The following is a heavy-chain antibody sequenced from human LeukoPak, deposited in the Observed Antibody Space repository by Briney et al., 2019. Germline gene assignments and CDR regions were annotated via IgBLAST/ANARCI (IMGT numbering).Heavy chain of an antibody. CDR3: ARHVTSLTYYYGMDV. Sequence: SETLSLSCTVSGGSISSYYWSWIRQPPGKGLEWIGYIYYSGSTNYNPSLKSRVTISVDTSKNLFSLKLSSVTAADTAVYYCARHVTSLTYYYGMDVWGQGTTVTVSS. CDR2: IYYSGST. V-gene: IGHV4-59*08. D-gene: IGHD4-11*01. CDR1: GGSISSYY. J-gene: IGHJ6*02.